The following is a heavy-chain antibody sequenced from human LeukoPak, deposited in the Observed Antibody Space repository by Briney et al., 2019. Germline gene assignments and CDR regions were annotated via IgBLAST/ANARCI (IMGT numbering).Heavy chain of an antibody. Sequence: SETLSLTCTVSGGSISSGDYYWSWIRQPPGEGLEWIGYIYYSGSTYYNPSLKSRVTISVDTSKNQFSLKLSSVTAADTAVYYCARVRFLEPLKYFQHWGQGTLVTVSS. CDR2: IYYSGST. V-gene: IGHV4-30-4*08. CDR1: GGSISSGDYY. CDR3: ARVRFLEPLKYFQH. J-gene: IGHJ1*01. D-gene: IGHD3-3*01.